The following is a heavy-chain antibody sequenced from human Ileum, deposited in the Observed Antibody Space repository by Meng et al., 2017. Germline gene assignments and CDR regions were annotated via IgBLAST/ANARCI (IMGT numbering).Heavy chain of an antibody. D-gene: IGHD3-10*01. CDR2: ISGSCDST. Sequence: GGSLRLSCAASGFTFSSHAVSWVRQAPGKGLEWVSPISGSCDSTYYADSVRGRFTISRDNSKKTLFLQMNSLRAEDTAVYYCAKDSSLWFGILVNYFDYWGQGTLVTVSS. CDR1: GFTFSSHA. V-gene: IGHV3-23*01. J-gene: IGHJ4*02. CDR3: AKDSSLWFGILVNYFDY.